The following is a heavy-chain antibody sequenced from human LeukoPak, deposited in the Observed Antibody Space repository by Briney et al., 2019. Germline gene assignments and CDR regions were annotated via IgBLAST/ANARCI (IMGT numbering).Heavy chain of an antibody. CDR1: GYTFTGYY. CDR3: ASPLTLYGAFDI. V-gene: IGHV1-2*04. CDR2: INPNSGGT. J-gene: IGHJ3*02. D-gene: IGHD3-16*01. Sequence: ASVKVSCKASGYTFTGYYMHWVRQAPGQGLEWMGWINPNSGGTNYAQKFQGWVTMTRDTSISTAYMELSSLRSEDTAVYYCASPLTLYGAFDIWGQGTMVTVSS.